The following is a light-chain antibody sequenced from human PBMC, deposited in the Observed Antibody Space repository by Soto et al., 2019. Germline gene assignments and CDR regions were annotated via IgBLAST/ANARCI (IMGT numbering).Light chain of an antibody. CDR1: QSVSSSY. CDR3: QQYGSSPQT. V-gene: IGKV3-20*01. Sequence: IVLTQSPGTLSVSPGGRATLSCRASQSVSSSYLAWYKQKPGQAPRLFLYGASTRATGVPARFSGSGSGTEFTLTISRLEPEDFEVYYCQQYGSSPQTFGQGTKVDIK. CDR2: GAS. J-gene: IGKJ1*01.